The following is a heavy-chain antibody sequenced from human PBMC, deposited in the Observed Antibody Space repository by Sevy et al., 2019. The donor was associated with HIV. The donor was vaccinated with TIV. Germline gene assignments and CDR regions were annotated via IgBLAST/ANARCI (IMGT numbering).Heavy chain of an antibody. V-gene: IGHV4-30-2*01. D-gene: IGHD5-12*01. Sequence: SETLSLTCAVSGGSISSGGYSWSWIRQPPGKGLEWIGYIYHSGSTYYNPSLKSRVTISVDRSKNQFSLKLSSVTAADTVVYYCARAQRGYSGYDYSLGYYFDYWGQGTLVTVSS. CDR3: ARAQRGYSGYDYSLGYYFDY. CDR1: GGSISSGGYS. CDR2: IYHSGST. J-gene: IGHJ4*02.